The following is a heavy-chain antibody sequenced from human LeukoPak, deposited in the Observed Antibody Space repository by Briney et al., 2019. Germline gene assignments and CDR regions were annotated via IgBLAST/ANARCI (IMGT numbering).Heavy chain of an antibody. V-gene: IGHV1-8*01. CDR2: MNPNSGNT. CDR1: GYTFTSYD. Sequence: ASVKVSCKASGYTFTSYDINWVRQATGQGLEWMGWMNPNSGNTGYAQKFQGGVTMTRDMSTSTVYMELSSLRSEDTAVYYCARDRRGSRQGGFDYWGQGTLVTVSS. J-gene: IGHJ4*02. D-gene: IGHD3-16*01. CDR3: ARDRRGSRQGGFDY.